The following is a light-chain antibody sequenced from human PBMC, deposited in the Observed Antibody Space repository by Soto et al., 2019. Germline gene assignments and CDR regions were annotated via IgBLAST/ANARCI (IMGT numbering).Light chain of an antibody. CDR3: SSYTSSSTLYV. J-gene: IGLJ1*01. Sequence: QSALTQPASVSGPPGQSITISCTGTSSDVGGYNYVSWYQQHPGKAPKLMIYDVSNRPPGVSNRFSGSKSGNTASLTISGLQAEDEADYYCSSYTSSSTLYVFGTGTKVTVL. CDR2: DVS. V-gene: IGLV2-14*01. CDR1: SSDVGGYNY.